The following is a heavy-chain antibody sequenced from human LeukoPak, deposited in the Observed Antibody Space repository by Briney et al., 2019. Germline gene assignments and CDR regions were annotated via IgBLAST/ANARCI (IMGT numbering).Heavy chain of an antibody. CDR2: ISGSGGST. J-gene: IGHJ4*02. Sequence: GGSLRLSCAASGITFSSYAMTWVRQAPGKGLEWVSGISGSGGSTYYADSVKGRFTISRDNSKNTLYLQMNDLRAEDTAVYYCAKDKSNCFFDYWGQGTLVTVSS. CDR1: GITFSSYA. CDR3: AKDKSNCFFDY. D-gene: IGHD2-21*01. V-gene: IGHV3-23*01.